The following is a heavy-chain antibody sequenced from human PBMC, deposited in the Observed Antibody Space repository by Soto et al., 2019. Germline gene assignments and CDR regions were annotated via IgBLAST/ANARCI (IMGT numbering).Heavy chain of an antibody. Sequence: QVQLVESGGGVVQPGRSLILSCAASGFTFSSYGTHWVRQAPGKGLEWVAVISFDGINKYYADSVKGRFTISRDNSKKTLYLQMDSLRAEDTAVYYCAKGREQQLVRIGMDVWGQGTTVTVCS. J-gene: IGHJ6*02. D-gene: IGHD6-13*01. V-gene: IGHV3-30*18. CDR1: GFTFSSYG. CDR3: AKGREQQLVRIGMDV. CDR2: ISFDGINK.